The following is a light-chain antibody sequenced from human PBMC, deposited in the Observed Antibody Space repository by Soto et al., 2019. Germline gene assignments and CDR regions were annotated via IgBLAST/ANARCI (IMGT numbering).Light chain of an antibody. CDR2: DAS. J-gene: IGKJ5*01. Sequence: DIQMTQSPSSLSASVGDRVTITCRASQSIGGYLTWYQQLPGKAPKLLIYDASNLEAGVPSRFRGSGSGTDFTFTISRLQPEDIATYYCQQYENLPTFGQGTRLEIK. V-gene: IGKV1-33*01. CDR1: QSIGGY. CDR3: QQYENLPT.